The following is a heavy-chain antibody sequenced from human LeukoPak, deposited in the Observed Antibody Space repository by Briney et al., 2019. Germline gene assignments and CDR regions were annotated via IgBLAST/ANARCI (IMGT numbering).Heavy chain of an antibody. CDR2: INPYNGDT. CDR3: ARVMHWDKVMARGRGMDV. J-gene: IGHJ6*02. Sequence: ASVKVSCKASAYTFTTYGISWVRQAPGQGLEWMGWINPYNGDTNYAQKLQGRFTMTTDTSTSTAYMELRSLISDDTAVYYCARVMHWDKVMARGRGMDVWGQGTTVTVSS. V-gene: IGHV1-18*01. CDR1: AYTFTTYG. D-gene: IGHD5-18*01.